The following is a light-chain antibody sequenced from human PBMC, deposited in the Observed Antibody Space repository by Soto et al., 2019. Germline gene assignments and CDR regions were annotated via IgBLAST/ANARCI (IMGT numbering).Light chain of an antibody. Sequence: EIVLTQSPGTLSVSPGDRATLSCRASQSVTSSYLAWYQQKPGQAPRLLIYGASSRATGIPDRFSGSGSGTDFTLTISRLEPEDCAVYYCQQYGSSPRFGQGTKVDIK. V-gene: IGKV3-20*01. CDR1: QSVTSSY. CDR2: GAS. CDR3: QQYGSSPR. J-gene: IGKJ1*01.